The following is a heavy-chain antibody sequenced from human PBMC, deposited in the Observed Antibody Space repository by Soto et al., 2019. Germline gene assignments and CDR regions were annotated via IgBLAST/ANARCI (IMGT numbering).Heavy chain of an antibody. CDR1: GFPFIIYS. Sequence: EVQLVESGGGLVQPGGSLRLTCAASGFPFIIYSMNWFPQAPGKGLEWSSYITIDTNTIKYADSVKGRFTISRDNAKNLVYLQMNSLRDEDTAVYFCARSVEGHFDYWGQGTVVTVSS. V-gene: IGHV3-48*02. CDR3: ARSVEGHFDY. J-gene: IGHJ4*02. D-gene: IGHD6-19*01. CDR2: ITIDTNTI.